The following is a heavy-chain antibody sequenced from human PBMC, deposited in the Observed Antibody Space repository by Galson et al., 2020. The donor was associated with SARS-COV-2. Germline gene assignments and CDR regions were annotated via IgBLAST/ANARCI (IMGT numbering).Heavy chain of an antibody. CDR3: ARGGLGSYYYFDP. V-gene: IGHV3-49*03. D-gene: IGHD1-26*01. Sequence: GESLKISCTASGFPFRDYAVSWFRQAPGKGLEWVGFIRSKPYGGTTEYAAAVRGRVDISRDDSKGIAYLQMNNVKIEDRGVYYCARGGLGSYYYFDPWGQGTLV. J-gene: IGHJ4*02. CDR1: GFPFRDYA. CDR2: IRSKPYGGTT.